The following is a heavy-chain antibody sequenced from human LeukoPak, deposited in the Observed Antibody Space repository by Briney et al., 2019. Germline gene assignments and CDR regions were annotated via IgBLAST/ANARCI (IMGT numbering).Heavy chain of an antibody. CDR1: GFTFSTYA. CDR2: IGGSGGST. J-gene: IGHJ4*02. D-gene: IGHD1-26*01. Sequence: GGSLRLSCAASGFTFSTYAMSWVRQAPGKGLEWVSGIGGSGGSTFYADSVKGRLTISRDDSKNTLYLQMNSLRAEDTAVYYCAKDLGRYRNNYFDYWGQGTLVTVSS. V-gene: IGHV3-23*01. CDR3: AKDLGRYRNNYFDY.